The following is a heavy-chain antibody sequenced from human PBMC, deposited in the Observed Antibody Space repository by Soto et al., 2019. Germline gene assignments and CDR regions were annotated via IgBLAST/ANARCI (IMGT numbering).Heavy chain of an antibody. CDR2: ISGSGGTT. CDR3: ARNRGVSHYYDILTGSHPLYYFDY. CDR1: GFTFGIYA. D-gene: IGHD3-9*01. V-gene: IGHV3-23*01. J-gene: IGHJ4*02. Sequence: EVQLLESGGGLVQPGGSLRLSCEASGFTFGIYAMSWVRQAPGKGLEWVSGISGSGGTTYYADSVKGRFTISRDNSKNTLYLQMNSLRAEDTAVYYCARNRGVSHYYDILTGSHPLYYFDYWGQGTLVTVSS.